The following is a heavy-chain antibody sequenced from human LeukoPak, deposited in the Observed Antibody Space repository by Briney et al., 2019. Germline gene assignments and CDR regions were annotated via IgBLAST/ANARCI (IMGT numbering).Heavy chain of an antibody. J-gene: IGHJ4*02. V-gene: IGHV3-33*01. CDR2: IWYDGSNK. Sequence: PGGSLRLSCAASGFTFSSYGMHWVRQAPGKGLEWVAVIWYDGSNKYYADSVKGRFTISRDNSKNTLYLQMNSLRAEDTAVYYCARDLLSGSEDYWGQGTLVTVSS. CDR3: ARDLLSGSEDY. CDR1: GFTFSSYG. D-gene: IGHD3-3*01.